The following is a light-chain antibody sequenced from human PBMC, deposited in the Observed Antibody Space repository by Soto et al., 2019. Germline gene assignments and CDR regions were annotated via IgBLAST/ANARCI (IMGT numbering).Light chain of an antibody. Sequence: QSVLTQRPCASASLGASLRLTCTLNSGHSSYAIAWHQQQPEKGPQYLMKINSDGSHSKGGGIPDRFSGSSSGAERYLTISSLQSEDEADYYCQAWGTGMVFGGGTKLTVL. V-gene: IGLV4-69*01. J-gene: IGLJ2*01. CDR1: SGHSSYA. CDR2: INSDGSH. CDR3: QAWGTGMV.